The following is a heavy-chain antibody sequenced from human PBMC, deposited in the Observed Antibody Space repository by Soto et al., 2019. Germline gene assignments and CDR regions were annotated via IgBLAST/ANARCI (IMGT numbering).Heavy chain of an antibody. CDR1: GGSISSGGYY. Sequence: SETLSLTCTVSGGSISSGGYYWSWIRQHPGKGLEWIGYIYYSGSTYYNPSLKSRVTISVDTSKNQFSLKLSSVTAADTAVYYCASAIPEIRSYGYYFDYWGQGTLVTVSS. V-gene: IGHV4-31*03. D-gene: IGHD5-18*01. J-gene: IGHJ4*02. CDR3: ASAIPEIRSYGYYFDY. CDR2: IYYSGST.